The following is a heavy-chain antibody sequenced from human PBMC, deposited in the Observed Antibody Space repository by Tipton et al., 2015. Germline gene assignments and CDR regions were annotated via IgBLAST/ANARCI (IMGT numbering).Heavy chain of an antibody. CDR1: GFTFSNFL. V-gene: IGHV3-21*01. D-gene: IGHD2-21*02. CDR2: ITGSGGYK. J-gene: IGHJ4*02. CDR3: AAEAYCGSDCLH. Sequence: SLRLSCAASGFTFSNFLMNWVRQAPGKGLEWISSITGSGGYKYYSDSVKGRFTISRDNAKNSLYLQMNSLRAGDTAVYYCAAEAYCGSDCLHWGQGTLVSVSS.